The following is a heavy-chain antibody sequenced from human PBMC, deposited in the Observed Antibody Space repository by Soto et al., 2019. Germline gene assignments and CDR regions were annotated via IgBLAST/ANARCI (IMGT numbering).Heavy chain of an antibody. CDR1: GYTFTGYY. J-gene: IGHJ6*02. V-gene: IGHV1-2*02. Sequence: ASVKVSCKASGYTFTGYYLHCVRQAPGQGLECMGWINPNSGGTKYAQTFQGRVTMTRDTSISTAYMDLSSLRPDDTALYYCARGVSSSGGMDVWGQGTTVTVSS. CDR3: ARGVSSSGGMDV. CDR2: INPNSGGT. D-gene: IGHD2-2*01.